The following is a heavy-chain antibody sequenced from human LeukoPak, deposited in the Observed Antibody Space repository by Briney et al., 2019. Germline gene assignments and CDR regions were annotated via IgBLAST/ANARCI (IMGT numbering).Heavy chain of an antibody. Sequence: SETLSLTCTVSGVSISSYYGSWLRQPPGKGMEWIGYIYYSGSTNYNPSLKSRVTISVDTSKNQFSLKLSSVTAADTAVYYCARLVDTAMVSHWGQGTLVTVSS. CDR1: GVSISSYY. CDR2: IYYSGST. CDR3: ARLVDTAMVSH. D-gene: IGHD5-18*01. J-gene: IGHJ4*02. V-gene: IGHV4-59*08.